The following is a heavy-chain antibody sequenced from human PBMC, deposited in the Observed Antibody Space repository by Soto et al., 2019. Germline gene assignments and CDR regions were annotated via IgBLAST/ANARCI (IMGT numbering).Heavy chain of an antibody. V-gene: IGHV5-51*01. D-gene: IGHD3-22*01. CDR1: GYSFTSYW. CDR3: ARHGDRDYYYYGMDV. CDR2: IYPGDSDT. J-gene: IGHJ6*02. Sequence: LGESLKISCKGSGYSFTSYWIGWVRQMPGKGLEWMGIIYPGDSDTRYSPSFQGQVTISADKSISTAYLQWSSLKASDTAMYYCARHGDRDYYYYGMDVWGQGTTVTVSS.